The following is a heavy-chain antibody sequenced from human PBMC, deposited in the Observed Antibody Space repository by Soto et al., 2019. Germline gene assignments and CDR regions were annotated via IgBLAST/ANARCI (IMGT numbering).Heavy chain of an antibody. J-gene: IGHJ4*02. D-gene: IGHD3-9*01. V-gene: IGHV4-39*01. CDR3: AARVRYFDWLFLY. CDR2: IYYSGST. CDR1: GGSISSSSYY. Sequence: SETLSLTCTVSGGSISSSSYYWGWIRQPPGKGLEWIGSIYYSGSTYYNPSLKSRVTISVDTSKNQFSLKLSSETAADTAVYYCAARVRYFDWLFLYWGQGTLVTVSS.